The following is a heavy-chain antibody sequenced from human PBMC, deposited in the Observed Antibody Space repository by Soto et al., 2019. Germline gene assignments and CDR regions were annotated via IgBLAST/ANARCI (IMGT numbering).Heavy chain of an antibody. CDR1: GYTFTGYY. J-gene: IGHJ6*02. CDR3: AREGIVVAYNYGMDV. V-gene: IGHV1-2*02. CDR2: INPNSGGT. D-gene: IGHD2-2*01. Sequence: ASVKVSCKASGYTFTGYYMHWLRQAPGQGLEWMGWINPNSGGTNYAQKFQGRVTMTRDTSISTAYMELSRLRSDDTAVYYCAREGIVVAYNYGMDVWGQGTTVTVSS.